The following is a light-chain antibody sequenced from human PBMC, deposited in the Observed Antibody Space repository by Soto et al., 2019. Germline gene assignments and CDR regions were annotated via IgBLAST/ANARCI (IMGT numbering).Light chain of an antibody. J-gene: IGLJ1*01. Sequence: QSVLTQPPSAFGTPGPTVTVSCSGSGSNIASNTVNWYQQLPGTAPKLLIYSNDQPPSGVPDRFSASKSGTSASLAISGLQSEDEADYSCASWDDSLNGHVFGTGTKVTVL. CDR2: SND. CDR1: GSNIASNT. V-gene: IGLV1-44*01. CDR3: ASWDDSLNGHV.